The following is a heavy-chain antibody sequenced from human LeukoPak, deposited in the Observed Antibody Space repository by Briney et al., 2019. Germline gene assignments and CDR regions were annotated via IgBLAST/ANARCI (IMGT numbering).Heavy chain of an antibody. CDR3: AKDISYDSSGSLY. Sequence: GGSQRLSCAASGFTFDDYAMHWVRQAPGKGQEWVSLISGDGASTYYADSVKGRFTISRDNSKNSLYLQMNSLSTEDTASYYCAKDISYDSSGSLYWGQGTLVTVSS. V-gene: IGHV3-43*02. J-gene: IGHJ4*02. CDR2: ISGDGAST. CDR1: GFTFDDYA. D-gene: IGHD3-22*01.